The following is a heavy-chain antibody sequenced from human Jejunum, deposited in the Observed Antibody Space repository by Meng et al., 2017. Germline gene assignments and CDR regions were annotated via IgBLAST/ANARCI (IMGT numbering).Heavy chain of an antibody. CDR3: AKLTTN. CDR2: ITASTSNT. D-gene: IGHD1-14*01. J-gene: IGHJ4*02. CDR1: GFTFSSHT. Sequence: GESLKISCAASGFTFSSHTLSWVRQAPGKGLEWVSSITASTSNTYYADSVKGRFTISRDNSKNTLYLQMNSLRAEDTAVYYCAKLTTNWGQGTLVTVSS. V-gene: IGHV3-23*01.